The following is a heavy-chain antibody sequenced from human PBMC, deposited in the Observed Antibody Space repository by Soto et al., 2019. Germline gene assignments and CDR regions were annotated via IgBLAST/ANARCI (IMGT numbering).Heavy chain of an antibody. CDR1: GDSISGGGYY. J-gene: IGHJ6*02. CDR3: ARDNRITVNPANVPFGMDV. CDR2: VYHTGGT. V-gene: IGHV4-31*03. D-gene: IGHD4-17*01. Sequence: QVQLQESGPGLVKPSQTLSLTCTVSGDSISGGGYYWAWIRQRPGKGLGWIGCVYHTGGTHYNPSLQSRSVISVDKSKNQFSLSLASVTTADTAVYYCARDNRITVNPANVPFGMDVWGQGAAVTVS.